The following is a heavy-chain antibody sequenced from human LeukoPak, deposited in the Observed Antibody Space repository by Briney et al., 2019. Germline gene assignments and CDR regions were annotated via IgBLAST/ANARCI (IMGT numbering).Heavy chain of an antibody. CDR2: TSWNSGSI. CDR3: AKDRNPSRGSYLEYYFDY. Sequence: GRSLRLSCAASGSTFDDYAMHWVRQAPGKGLEWVSGTSWNSGSIGYADSVKGRFTISRDNAKNSLYLQMNSLRAEDTALYYCAKDRNPSRGSYLEYYFDYWGQGTLVTVSS. J-gene: IGHJ4*02. CDR1: GSTFDDYA. V-gene: IGHV3-9*01. D-gene: IGHD1-26*01.